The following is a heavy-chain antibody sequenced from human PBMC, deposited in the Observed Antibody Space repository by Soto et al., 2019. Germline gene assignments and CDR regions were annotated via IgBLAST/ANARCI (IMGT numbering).Heavy chain of an antibody. Sequence: QVQLRESGPGLVKPSETLSLTCTVSGGSITSFYWSWVRQPPGKGLEWIGYIYYNGNNNYNPSLKSRVTISVDPSKNQFSLHLSSVTAADTAVYYCTRGSSGWFPRPLDYWGQGTLVTVSS. D-gene: IGHD6-19*01. CDR1: GGSITSFY. J-gene: IGHJ4*02. CDR2: IYYNGNN. CDR3: TRGSSGWFPRPLDY. V-gene: IGHV4-59*01.